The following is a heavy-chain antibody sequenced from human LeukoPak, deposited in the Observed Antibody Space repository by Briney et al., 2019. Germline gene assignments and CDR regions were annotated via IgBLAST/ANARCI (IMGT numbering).Heavy chain of an antibody. CDR1: GGTFSSYA. CDR2: IIPIFGTA. Sequence: ASVKVSCKASGGTFSSYAISWVRQAPGQGLEWMGGIIPIFGTANYAQKFQGRVTITADESTSTAYMELSSLRSEDTAVCYCARVGFNWNKDYYYYGMDVWGQGTTVTVSS. J-gene: IGHJ6*02. D-gene: IGHD1-20*01. V-gene: IGHV1-69*13. CDR3: ARVGFNWNKDYYYYGMDV.